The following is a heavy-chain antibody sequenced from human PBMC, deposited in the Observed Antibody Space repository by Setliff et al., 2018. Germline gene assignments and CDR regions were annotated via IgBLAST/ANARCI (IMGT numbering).Heavy chain of an antibody. CDR1: GFTFSNYW. Sequence: GESLRLSCAASGFTFSNYWMTWVRQSPGKGLEWVANIKEDGSETYSVESVKGRFTFSRDNAKSLLYLQMSSLGAEDTAVYYCARLLWLTTRYYMDVGGKGTTVTVSS. V-gene: IGHV3-7*03. J-gene: IGHJ6*03. CDR2: IKEDGSET. CDR3: ARLLWLTTRYYMDV. D-gene: IGHD5-18*01.